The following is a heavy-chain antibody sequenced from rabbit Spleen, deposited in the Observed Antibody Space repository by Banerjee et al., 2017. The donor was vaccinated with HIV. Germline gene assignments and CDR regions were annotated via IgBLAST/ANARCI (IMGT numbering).Heavy chain of an antibody. J-gene: IGHJ4*01. CDR1: GFSFSGSHY. D-gene: IGHD7-1*01. Sequence: QSLEESGGDLVKPGASLTLTFTASGFSFSGSHYMCWVRQAPGKGLEWIACIYTGDSGSTFYTSWAKGRFTISKTSSTTVTLQMTSLTAADTATYFCARFYAGYGDFGYAAMWGPGTLVTVS. V-gene: IGHV1S40*01. CDR2: IYTGDSGST. CDR3: ARFYAGYGDFGYAAM.